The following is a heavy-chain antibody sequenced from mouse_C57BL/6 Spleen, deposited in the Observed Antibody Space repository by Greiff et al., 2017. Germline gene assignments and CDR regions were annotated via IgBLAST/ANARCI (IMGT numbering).Heavy chain of an antibody. CDR3: ANSYDGYYGY. CDR2: ISSGSSTS. J-gene: IGHJ2*01. Sequence: EVQLVESGGGLVKPGGSLKLSCAASGFTFSDYGMHWVRQAPEKGLEWVAYISSGSSTSYYAYTVKGRFTISRDNAKNTLFLQMTSLRSEDTARYYCANSYDGYYGYWGQGTTLTVSS. D-gene: IGHD2-3*01. CDR1: GFTFSDYG. V-gene: IGHV5-17*01.